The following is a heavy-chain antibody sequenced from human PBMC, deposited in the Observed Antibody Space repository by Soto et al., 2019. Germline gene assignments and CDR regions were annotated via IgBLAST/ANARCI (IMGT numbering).Heavy chain of an antibody. V-gene: IGHV3-9*01. CDR1: GFTFRDYA. Sequence: GGSLRLSCAASGFTFRDYAMHWVRQAPGKGPEWVSGISWNSDTIGYADSVKGRFTISRDNAKNSLYLQMNRLRAEHTALYYCAKDGFATTPYYYYYMDVWGKGTTVTVSS. D-gene: IGHD1-1*01. CDR3: AKDGFATTPYYYYYMDV. J-gene: IGHJ6*03. CDR2: ISWNSDTI.